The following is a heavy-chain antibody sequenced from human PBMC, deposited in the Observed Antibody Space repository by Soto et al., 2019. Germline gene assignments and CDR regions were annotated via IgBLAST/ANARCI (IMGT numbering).Heavy chain of an antibody. CDR1: GYSFTSYW. J-gene: IGHJ3*02. CDR2: IYPGDSAT. V-gene: IGHV5-51*01. Sequence: HGESLKISCKGSGYSFTSYWIGWVRQMPGNGLEWMGIIYPGDSATRYSPSFQGQVTISADKSISTAYLQWSSLKASDTAMYYWARPKARYCSGGSCLNDAFDIWGQGTMVTVSS. D-gene: IGHD2-15*01. CDR3: ARPKARYCSGGSCLNDAFDI.